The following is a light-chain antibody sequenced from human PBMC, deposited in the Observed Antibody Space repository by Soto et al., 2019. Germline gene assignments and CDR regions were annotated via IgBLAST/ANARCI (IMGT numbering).Light chain of an antibody. J-gene: IGLJ2*01. Sequence: QSVLTQPPSVSGAPGQRVTISCTGSSSNIGAGYAVHWYQQFPGTAPKLLIYGNNNRPSGVPDRFSGSKSGTSASLAITGLQAEDEAEYYRQSYDNGLSNPAVFGVGTKLTVL. CDR3: QSYDNGLSNPAV. CDR2: GNN. V-gene: IGLV1-40*01. CDR1: SSNIGAGYA.